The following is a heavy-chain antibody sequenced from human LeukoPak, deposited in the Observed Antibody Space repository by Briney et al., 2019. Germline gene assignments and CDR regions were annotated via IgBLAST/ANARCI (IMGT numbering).Heavy chain of an antibody. CDR3: ARGSTARYYYDSSGYYRGAVDY. CDR1: GYTFTNYA. J-gene: IGHJ4*02. V-gene: IGHV1-18*01. CDR2: ISAYNGNT. Sequence: GASVKVSCKASGYTFTNYAMNWVRQAPGQGLEWMGWISAYNGNTNYAQKFQGRVTMTTDTSTSTAYMELRSLRSDDTAVYYCARGSTARYYYDSSGYYRGAVDYWGQGTLVTISS. D-gene: IGHD3-22*01.